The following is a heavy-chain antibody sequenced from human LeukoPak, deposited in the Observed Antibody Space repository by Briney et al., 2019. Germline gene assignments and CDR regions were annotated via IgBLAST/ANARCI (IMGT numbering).Heavy chain of an antibody. D-gene: IGHD4-11*01. Sequence: TSETLSLTCAVSGYSISSGYYWGWIRQPPGKGLEWIGSIYHSGSTYYNPSLKSRVTISVDTSKNQFSLKLSSVTAADTAVYYCARTSLQYYFDYWGQGTLVTVSS. V-gene: IGHV4-38-2*01. CDR1: GYSISSGYY. CDR2: IYHSGST. J-gene: IGHJ4*02. CDR3: ARTSLQYYFDY.